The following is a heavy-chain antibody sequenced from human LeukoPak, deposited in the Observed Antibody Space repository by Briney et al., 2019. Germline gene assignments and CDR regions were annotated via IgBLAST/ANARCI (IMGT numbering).Heavy chain of an antibody. D-gene: IGHD6-25*01. Sequence: GGSLRLSCAASGFTFSNYPMHWVRQAPGKGLEWVAVISYTGGTKYYAASVKGRFTISRDDPKSTLYLEMNSLRPEDTATYYCARDPQRGPPDYFDHWGQGTLVTVSS. CDR2: ISYTGGTK. CDR1: GFTFSNYP. CDR3: ARDPQRGPPDYFDH. J-gene: IGHJ4*02. V-gene: IGHV3-30*01.